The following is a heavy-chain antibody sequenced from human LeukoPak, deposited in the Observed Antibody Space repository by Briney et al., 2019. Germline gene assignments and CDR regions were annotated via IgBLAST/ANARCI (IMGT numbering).Heavy chain of an antibody. V-gene: IGHV3-72*01. Sequence: GGSLRLSCAASGFTFSDHYMDWVRQAPGKGLEWVGRTRNKANSYTTEYAASVKGRFTISRDDSKTSLYLQMNSLKTEYTAVYYCARELLRDDAFDIWGQGTMVTVSS. CDR3: ARELLRDDAFDI. J-gene: IGHJ3*02. D-gene: IGHD1-26*01. CDR2: TRNKANSYTT. CDR1: GFTFSDHY.